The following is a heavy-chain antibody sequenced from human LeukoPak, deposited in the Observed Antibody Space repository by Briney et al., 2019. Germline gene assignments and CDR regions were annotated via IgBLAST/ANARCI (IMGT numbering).Heavy chain of an antibody. J-gene: IGHJ5*02. CDR3: ARQLGRANWFDP. Sequence: SQTLSLTCTVSGGSISSGGYYWSWIRQHPGKGLEWIGYIYYSGSTYCNPSLKSRVTISVDTSKNQFSLKLSSVTAADTAVYYCARQLGRANWFDPWGQGTLVTVSS. CDR2: IYYSGST. D-gene: IGHD7-27*01. CDR1: GGSISSGGYY. V-gene: IGHV4-31*03.